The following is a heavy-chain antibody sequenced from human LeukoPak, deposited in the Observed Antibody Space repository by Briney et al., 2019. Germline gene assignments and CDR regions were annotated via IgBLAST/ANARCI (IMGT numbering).Heavy chain of an antibody. V-gene: IGHV3-11*01. CDR1: GFTFSDYY. CDR2: IGSSGSTI. D-gene: IGHD1-26*01. J-gene: IGHJ4*02. Sequence: GGSLRLSCAASGFTFSDYYMSWIRQAPGKGLEWVSYIGSSGSTIYYADSVKRRFTISRDNAKNSLYLQMNSLRAEDTAVYYCARDRYVGATTAGDSDSWGQGTLVTVSS. CDR3: ARDRYVGATTAGDSDS.